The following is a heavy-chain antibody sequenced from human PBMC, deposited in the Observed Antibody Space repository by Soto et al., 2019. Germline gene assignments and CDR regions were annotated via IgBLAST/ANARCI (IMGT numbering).Heavy chain of an antibody. D-gene: IGHD3-22*01. CDR1: GGSISSGVYY. Sequence: SETLSLTCTVSGGSISSGVYYWIWIRQHPGKGLEWIGYIYYSGSTYYNPSLKSRVTISVDTSKNQFSLKLSSVTAADTAVYYCARGNSSGYLRLYYYGMDVWGQGTTVSVS. CDR3: ARGNSSGYLRLYYYGMDV. V-gene: IGHV4-31*03. CDR2: IYYSGST. J-gene: IGHJ6*02.